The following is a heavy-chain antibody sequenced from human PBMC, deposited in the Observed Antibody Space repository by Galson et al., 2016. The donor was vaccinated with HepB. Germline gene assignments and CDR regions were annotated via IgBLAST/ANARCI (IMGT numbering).Heavy chain of an antibody. CDR3: TMISWSTSSGFGF. CDR2: VSGSGDNT. J-gene: IGHJ4*02. V-gene: IGHV3-23*01. Sequence: SLRLSCAASGFTFSNYGMSWVRQAPGKGLEWVSAVSGSGDNTYYADSVKDRFTISRDNSRNTVYVQINSLRAEDTAIYYCTMISWSTSSGFGFWGQGTRVTVSS. D-gene: IGHD3-22*01. CDR1: GFTFSNYG.